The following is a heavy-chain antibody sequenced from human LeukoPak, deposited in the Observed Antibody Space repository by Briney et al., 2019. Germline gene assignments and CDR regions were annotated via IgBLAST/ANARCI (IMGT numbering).Heavy chain of an antibody. Sequence: GGSLRLSCAASGFTFSSYSMNWVRQAPGKGLEWASYISSSSSTIYYADSVKGRFTISRDNAKNSLYLQMNSLRAEDTAVYYCARAIAVAARSTDYWGQGTLVTVSS. J-gene: IGHJ4*02. CDR2: ISSSSSTI. CDR1: GFTFSSYS. CDR3: ARAIAVAARSTDY. V-gene: IGHV3-48*01. D-gene: IGHD6-19*01.